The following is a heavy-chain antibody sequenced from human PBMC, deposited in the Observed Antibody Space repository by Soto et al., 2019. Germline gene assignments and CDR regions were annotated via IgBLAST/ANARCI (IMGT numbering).Heavy chain of an antibody. CDR1: GGTFSSYT. Sequence: GASVKVSCEASGGTFSSYTISWVRQAPGQGLEWMGRIIPILGIANYAQKFQGRVTITADKSTRTAYMEMSSLRSEYTAVYYCVSFISIFYVILSGLHDDAFDIWGQGTMVTVSS. J-gene: IGHJ3*02. CDR2: IIPILGIA. V-gene: IGHV1-69*02. D-gene: IGHD3-9*01. CDR3: VSFISIFYVILSGLHDDAFDI.